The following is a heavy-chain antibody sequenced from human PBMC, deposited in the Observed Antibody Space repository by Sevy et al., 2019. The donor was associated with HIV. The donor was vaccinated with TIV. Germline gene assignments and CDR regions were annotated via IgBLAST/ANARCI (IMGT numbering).Heavy chain of an antibody. CDR1: GFTFSSYG. J-gene: IGHJ4*02. CDR3: AKADSSGYYYLDY. CDR2: ISYDGSNK. Sequence: GGSLRLSCAASGFTFSSYGMHWVRQAPGKGLEWVAVISYDGSNKYYADSVKGRFTISRDNSKNTLYLQMNSLRAEDTSAYYCAKADSSGYYYLDYWGQGTLVTVSS. V-gene: IGHV3-30*18. D-gene: IGHD3-22*01.